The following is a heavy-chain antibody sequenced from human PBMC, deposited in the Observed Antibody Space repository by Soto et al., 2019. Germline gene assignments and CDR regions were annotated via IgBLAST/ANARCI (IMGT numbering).Heavy chain of an antibody. CDR2: IYYSGST. CDR3: ARCGGYKPPGLFFDP. Sequence: SETLSLTCTVSGGSISSYYWSWIRQPPGKGLEWIGYIYYSGSTNYNPSLKSRVTISVDTSKNQFSLKLSSVTAADTAVYYCARCGGYKPPGLFFDPWGQGTRESGSS. J-gene: IGHJ5*02. CDR1: GGSISSYY. V-gene: IGHV4-59*01. D-gene: IGHD5-12*01.